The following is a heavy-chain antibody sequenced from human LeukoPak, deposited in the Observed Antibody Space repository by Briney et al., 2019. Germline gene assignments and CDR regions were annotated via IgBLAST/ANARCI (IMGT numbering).Heavy chain of an antibody. D-gene: IGHD1-1*01. V-gene: IGHV3-74*01. CDR2: LSTDGSST. Sequence: PGGSLRLSCAVSGFTFSSYWMHWVRQAPGKGLMWVSRLSTDGSSTSYAHSVKGRFTISRDNAKNTLYLQMNSLGAEDTGVYYCSRVGTGDPRVHWGEGTLVTVSS. CDR1: GFTFSSYW. J-gene: IGHJ4*02. CDR3: SRVGTGDPRVH.